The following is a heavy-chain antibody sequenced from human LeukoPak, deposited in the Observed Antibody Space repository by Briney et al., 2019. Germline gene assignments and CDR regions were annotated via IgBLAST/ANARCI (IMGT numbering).Heavy chain of an antibody. Sequence: PSETLSLTCTVSGGPISTDGYYWSWIRQHPGTGLTWIGYIYYSGTTYYNPSLKSRVTISVDMSRNQFSLKLTSVTAADTAMYYCARATYSGPDYWGQGTLVTVSS. J-gene: IGHJ4*02. CDR3: ARATYSGPDY. D-gene: IGHD5-12*01. CDR2: IYYSGTT. V-gene: IGHV4-31*03. CDR1: GGPISTDGYY.